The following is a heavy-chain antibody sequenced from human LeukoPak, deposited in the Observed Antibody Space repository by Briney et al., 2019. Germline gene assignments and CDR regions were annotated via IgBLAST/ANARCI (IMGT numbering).Heavy chain of an antibody. Sequence: VASVKVSCKASGYTFTSYGRSWVRQAPGKGLEWMGWISAYKGNTKYAQKLQRRVTMTPYPSTSTAYMELRSLRSDDTAVYYCARGTPSVAGINWGQGTLVTVSS. V-gene: IGHV1-18*01. J-gene: IGHJ4*02. CDR1: GYTFTSYG. CDR3: ARGTPSVAGIN. D-gene: IGHD6-19*01. CDR2: ISAYKGNT.